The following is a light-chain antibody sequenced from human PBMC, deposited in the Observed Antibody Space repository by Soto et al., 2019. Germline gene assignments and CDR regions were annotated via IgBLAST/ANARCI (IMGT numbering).Light chain of an antibody. Sequence: ALAQPASLSGSPGQSITISCTGTSSDVGGYNFVSWYQQYPGTAPKVMIYEVNNRPSGVSDRFYGSKSGNTASMTISGLQAEDDADYYGSSYKTSSTLVFGTGTTVTVL. J-gene: IGLJ1*01. V-gene: IGLV2-14*01. CDR1: SSDVGGYNF. CDR3: SSYKTSSTLV. CDR2: EVN.